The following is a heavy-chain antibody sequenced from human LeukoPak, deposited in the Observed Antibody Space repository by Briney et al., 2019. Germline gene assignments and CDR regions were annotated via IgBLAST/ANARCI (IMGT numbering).Heavy chain of an antibody. J-gene: IGHJ4*02. CDR3: ARRAGDYSHPYDY. CDR2: INPSGGTT. Sequence: ASVKVSCKASGYTFINYYMHWVRQAPGQGLEWMGIINPSGGTTSYAQNFQGRVTMTRDTSTSTVYMELSSLRSEDTAVYYCARRAGDYSHPYDYWGQGTLVTVSS. V-gene: IGHV1-46*01. CDR1: GYTFINYY. D-gene: IGHD3-22*01.